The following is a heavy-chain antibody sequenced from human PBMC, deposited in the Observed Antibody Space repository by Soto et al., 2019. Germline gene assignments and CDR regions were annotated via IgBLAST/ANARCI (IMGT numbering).Heavy chain of an antibody. Sequence: SGPTLVNSNPTLKLTCTFSGFSLSTSGMCVSWIRQPPGKALEWLELIDWDDDKYYSTSLKTRLTISKDTSKNQVVLTMTNIDPVDTATYYCSRIRGWYYDSSGPRWAFDIWGQGTMVTVSS. D-gene: IGHD3-22*01. J-gene: IGHJ3*02. CDR2: IDWDDDK. CDR1: GFSLSTSGMC. CDR3: SRIRGWYYDSSGPRWAFDI. V-gene: IGHV2-70*01.